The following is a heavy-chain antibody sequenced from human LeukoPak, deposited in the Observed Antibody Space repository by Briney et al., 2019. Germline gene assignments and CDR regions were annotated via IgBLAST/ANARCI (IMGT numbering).Heavy chain of an antibody. V-gene: IGHV3-30-3*01. Sequence: PGRSLRLSCAASGFTFSSYAMHWVRQAPGKGLEWVAVISYDGSNKYYADSVKGRFTISRDNSKNTLYLQMNSLRAEDTAVYYCARDRPFDDSSGYYDALDIWGQGTMVTASS. J-gene: IGHJ3*02. CDR1: GFTFSSYA. CDR2: ISYDGSNK. CDR3: ARDRPFDDSSGYYDALDI. D-gene: IGHD3-22*01.